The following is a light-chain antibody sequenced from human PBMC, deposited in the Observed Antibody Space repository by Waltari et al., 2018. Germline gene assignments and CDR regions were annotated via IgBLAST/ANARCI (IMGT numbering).Light chain of an antibody. CDR3: QQYDSLTLLT. CDR2: DVS. V-gene: IGKV1-33*01. CDR1: QDISNH. J-gene: IGKJ5*01. Sequence: DIEMTQSPFSLSASVGENVTITCRASQDISNHLSWFQQKPGKAPKLLIYDVSKSETGVASRFSGGGARADFTLIINDVQPEDVATYYCQQYDSLTLLTFGQGTRLE.